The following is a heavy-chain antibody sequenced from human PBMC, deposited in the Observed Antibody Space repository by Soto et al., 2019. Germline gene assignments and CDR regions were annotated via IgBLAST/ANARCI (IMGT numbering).Heavy chain of an antibody. CDR3: AKGRGSGWAWYFDN. CDR2: ISDTGAST. D-gene: IGHD6-19*01. Sequence: EVRLLEAGGGLTQPGGSLRLSCAASGFTFKESAMNWVRQAPGKGLEWVASISDTGASTWYAESVRGRLSISRDNSKNTLYLQMNSLRGEDTAVYYCAKGRGSGWAWYFDNWGQGTLVTVSS. CDR1: GFTFKESA. J-gene: IGHJ4*02. V-gene: IGHV3-23*01.